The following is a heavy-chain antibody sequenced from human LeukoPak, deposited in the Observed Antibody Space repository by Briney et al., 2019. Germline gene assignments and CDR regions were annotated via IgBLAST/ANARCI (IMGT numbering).Heavy chain of an antibody. CDR2: ISGSGGST. J-gene: IGHJ4*02. CDR3: ANLYRGGWYFDY. D-gene: IGHD6-19*01. Sequence: PGGSLRLSCAASGVTFSSYAMGWVRQAPGKGLEWVSAISGSGGSTYYADSVKGRFTISRDNSKNTVFLQMDSQRAEDTAIYYCANLYRGGWYFDYWGQGTLVTVSS. V-gene: IGHV3-23*01. CDR1: GVTFSSYA.